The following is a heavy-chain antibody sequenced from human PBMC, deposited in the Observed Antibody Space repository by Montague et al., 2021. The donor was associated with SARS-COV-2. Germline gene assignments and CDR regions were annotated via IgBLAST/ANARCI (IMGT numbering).Heavy chain of an antibody. J-gene: IGHJ5*02. D-gene: IGHD5-24*01. Sequence: SETLSLPCTVSGGSINSSYWSWIRQPPGRGLEWIGYIYYRGSTNYNPSLKTRVTISVDTSKNQFSLKLSSVTAADPAVYYCAREDRWNWFDPWGQGTLVIVSS. CDR3: AREDRWNWFDP. V-gene: IGHV4-59*01. CDR1: GGSINSSY. CDR2: IYYRGST.